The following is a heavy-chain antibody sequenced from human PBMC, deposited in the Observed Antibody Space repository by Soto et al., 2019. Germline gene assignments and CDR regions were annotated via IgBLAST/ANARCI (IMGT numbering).Heavy chain of an antibody. CDR1: GGSLRSYY. CDR2: IYYSVNT. D-gene: IGHD3-22*01. Sequence: SETLSHTSTVSGGSLRSYYWSWIRQTPGKVLDWIAYIYYSVNTNYNPSLKSRVSISVDTSKSHFSMKLIPVTAADTAVYYCERAPTHYHDSGGYSLVALDMWAEGRMSQSPQ. V-gene: IGHV4-59*01. J-gene: IGHJ3*02. CDR3: ERAPTHYHDSGGYSLVALDM.